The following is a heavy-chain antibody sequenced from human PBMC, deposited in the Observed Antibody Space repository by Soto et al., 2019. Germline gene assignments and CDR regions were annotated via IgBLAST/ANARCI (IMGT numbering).Heavy chain of an antibody. V-gene: IGHV4-34*01. CDR2: INHSGST. Sequence: TLSLTCAVYGGSFSDYYWSWIRQPPGKGLEWIGEINHSGSTNYTPSLKRRVTMSIDTSKNQISLRLSSVTAADTAVYYCSSSFEARPGYYYYGTDVWGQGTTVTVSS. CDR1: GGSFSDYY. J-gene: IGHJ6*02. D-gene: IGHD6-6*01. CDR3: SSSFEARPGYYYYGTDV.